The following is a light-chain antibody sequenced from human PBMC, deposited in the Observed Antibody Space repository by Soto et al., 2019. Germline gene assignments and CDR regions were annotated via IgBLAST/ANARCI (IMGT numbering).Light chain of an antibody. CDR2: DVN. V-gene: IGLV2-8*01. CDR3: NSYGGTNNYVV. J-gene: IGLJ2*01. Sequence: QSVLTQPPSASGSPGQSVTISCTGTSSDVGGYNYVSWYRQHPGKAPQLIIYDVNKRPSGAPDRFSGSKSGNTASLTVSGLQAEDEADYFCNSYGGTNNYVVFGGGTKLTVL. CDR1: SSDVGGYNY.